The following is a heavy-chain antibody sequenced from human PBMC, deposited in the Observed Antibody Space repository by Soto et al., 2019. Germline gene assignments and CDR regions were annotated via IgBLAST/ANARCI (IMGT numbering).Heavy chain of an antibody. CDR3: AKDGYGEDYYYYYYMDV. V-gene: IGHV3-23*01. CDR2: ISGSGGST. CDR1: GFTFSSYA. D-gene: IGHD6-13*01. J-gene: IGHJ6*03. Sequence: GGSLRLSCAASGFTFSSYAMSWVRQAPGKGLEWVSAISGSGGSTYYADSVKGRFTISRDNSKNTLYLQMNSLRAEDTAVYYCAKDGYGEDYYYYYYMDVWGKGTTVTVSS.